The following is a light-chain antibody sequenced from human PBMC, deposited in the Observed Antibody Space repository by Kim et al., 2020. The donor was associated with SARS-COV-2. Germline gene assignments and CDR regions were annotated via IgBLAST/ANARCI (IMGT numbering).Light chain of an antibody. V-gene: IGLV1-44*01. CDR3: ATWDYSLNGWV. CDR1: RPTVGSHI. J-gene: IGLJ3*02. Sequence: GQRVTISCSGSRPTVGSHIVNWYQQLPGTAPKLLIYNDNQRPSGVPARFSGSRSGTSASLAISGLQSADEADYYCATWDYSLNGWVFGGGTKVTVL. CDR2: NDN.